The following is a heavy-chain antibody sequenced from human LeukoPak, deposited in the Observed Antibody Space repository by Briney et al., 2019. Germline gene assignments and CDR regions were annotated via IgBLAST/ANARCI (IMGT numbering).Heavy chain of an antibody. Sequence: PGRSLRLSCAASGFTSDDYAMHWVRQAPGKGLEWVSGISWNSGSIGYADSVKGRFTISRDNAKNSLYLQMNSLRAEDTALYYCAKDPIYGSGSYLRPNWFDPWGQGTLVTVSS. CDR1: GFTSDDYA. CDR2: ISWNSGSI. CDR3: AKDPIYGSGSYLRPNWFDP. D-gene: IGHD3-10*01. V-gene: IGHV3-9*02. J-gene: IGHJ5*02.